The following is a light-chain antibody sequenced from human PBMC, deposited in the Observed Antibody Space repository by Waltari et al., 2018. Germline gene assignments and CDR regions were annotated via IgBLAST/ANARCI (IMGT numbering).Light chain of an antibody. CDR2: QES. Sequence: SYELTQPPSVSVSPGQTASITCPGDKLGDKYACWYQQKPGQSPVLGIYQESKRPSGIPERFSGSNSGNTATLTISGTQAMDEADYYCQAWDSITGVFGTGTKVTVL. J-gene: IGLJ1*01. CDR3: QAWDSITGV. CDR1: KLGDKY. V-gene: IGLV3-1*01.